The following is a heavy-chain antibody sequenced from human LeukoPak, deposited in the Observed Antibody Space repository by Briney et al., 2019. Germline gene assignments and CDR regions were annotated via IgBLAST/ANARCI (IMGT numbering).Heavy chain of an antibody. J-gene: IGHJ4*02. V-gene: IGHV6-1*01. CDR2: THYRPKWYK. Sequence: SHSLALTCAISGDSVSSDYAAWNWISQSPSRGLEWLGRTHYRPKWYKDYSVQVKSQIRNNQDTTKNQSSLQLNSLTPQDIPVYYCARDGSGYSGYDSDYFDYWGPGTLVTVSS. CDR1: GDSVSSDYAA. CDR3: ARDGSGYSGYDSDYFDY. D-gene: IGHD5-12*01.